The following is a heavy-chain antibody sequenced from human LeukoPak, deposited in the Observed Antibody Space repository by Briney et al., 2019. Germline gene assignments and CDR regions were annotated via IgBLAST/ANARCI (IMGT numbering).Heavy chain of an antibody. V-gene: IGHV3-30*18. CDR1: GFTFSSYG. D-gene: IGHD3/OR15-3a*01. CDR2: ISYDGSNK. CDR3: AKDRIQWTHDAFDI. J-gene: IGHJ3*02. Sequence: PGGSLRLSCAASGFTFSSYGTHWVRQAPGKGLEWVAVISYDGSNKYYADSVKGRFTISRDNSKNTLYLQMNSLRAEDTAVYYCAKDRIQWTHDAFDIWGQGIMVTVSS.